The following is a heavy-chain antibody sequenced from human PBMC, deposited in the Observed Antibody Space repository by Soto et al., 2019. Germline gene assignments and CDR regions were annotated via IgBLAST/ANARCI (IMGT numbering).Heavy chain of an antibody. V-gene: IGHV1-18*01. J-gene: IGHJ6*02. D-gene: IGHD2-2*01. CDR3: ARTPPTGYCISTSCEYYYGMDV. CDR2: ISAYNGNT. Sequence: QVQLVQSGAEVKKPGASVKVSCKASGYTFTSYGISWVRQAPGQGLEWMGWISAYNGNTNYAQKLQGRVTMTTDTSTSTAYMELRSLRSDDTAVYYCARTPPTGYCISTSCEYYYGMDVWGQGTTVTVSS. CDR1: GYTFTSYG.